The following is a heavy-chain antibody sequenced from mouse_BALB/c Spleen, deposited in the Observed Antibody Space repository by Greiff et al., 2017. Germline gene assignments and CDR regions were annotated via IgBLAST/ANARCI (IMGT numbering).Heavy chain of an antibody. CDR3: ARWDYYGSSYAMDY. D-gene: IGHD1-1*01. Sequence: EVKLMESGAELVKPGASVKLSCTASGFNIKDTYMHWVKQRPEQGLEWIGRIDPANGNTKYDPKFQGKATITADTSSNTAYLQLSSLTSEDTAVYYCARWDYYGSSYAMDYWGQGTSVTVSS. J-gene: IGHJ4*01. CDR1: GFNIKDTY. V-gene: IGHV14-3*02. CDR2: IDPANGNT.